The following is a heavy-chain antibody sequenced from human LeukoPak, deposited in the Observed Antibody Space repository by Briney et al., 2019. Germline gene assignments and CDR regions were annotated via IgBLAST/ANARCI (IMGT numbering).Heavy chain of an antibody. D-gene: IGHD6-19*01. V-gene: IGHV3-33*08. Sequence: GGSLRLSCAASEFTFSSYGMHWVRQAPGKGLEWVAVIWYDGSNKYYADSVKGRFTISRDNSKNTLYLQMNSLRAEDTAVYYCARGPMYSSGLWWVDPWGQGTLVTVSS. CDR2: IWYDGSNK. CDR3: ARGPMYSSGLWWVDP. J-gene: IGHJ5*02. CDR1: EFTFSSYG.